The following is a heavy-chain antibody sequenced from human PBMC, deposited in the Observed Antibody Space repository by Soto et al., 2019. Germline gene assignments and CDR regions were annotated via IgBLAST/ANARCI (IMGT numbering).Heavy chain of an antibody. D-gene: IGHD4-4*01. Sequence: EVQLVESGGGLVQPGRSLRLSCAASGFTFDDYAMHWVRQAPGKGLEWVSGISWNSGSIGYVDSVKGRFTISRDNAKNSLYLQMNSLRAEDTALYYCAKGRLDYIKSRLDYWGQGTLVTVSS. CDR1: GFTFDDYA. V-gene: IGHV3-9*01. CDR3: AKGRLDYIKSRLDY. CDR2: ISWNSGSI. J-gene: IGHJ4*02.